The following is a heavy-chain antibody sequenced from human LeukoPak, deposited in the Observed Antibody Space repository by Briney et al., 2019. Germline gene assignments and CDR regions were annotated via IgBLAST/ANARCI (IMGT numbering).Heavy chain of an antibody. CDR2: INPSGGST. CDR3: ARDRRGCSSTSCYARISYYYYMDV. CDR1: GYTFTSYY. Sequence: ASVKVSCKASGYTFTSYYMHWVRQAPGQGLEWMGIINPSGGSTSYAQKFQGRVTMTRDMSTSTVYMELSSLRSEDTAVYCCARDRRGCSSTSCYARISYYYYMDVWGKGTTVTVSS. D-gene: IGHD2-2*01. V-gene: IGHV1-46*01. J-gene: IGHJ6*03.